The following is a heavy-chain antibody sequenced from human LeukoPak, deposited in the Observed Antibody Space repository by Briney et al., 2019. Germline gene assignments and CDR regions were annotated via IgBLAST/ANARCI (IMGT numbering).Heavy chain of an antibody. CDR3: AKLYGSGSSPFDY. CDR2: IYYSGST. V-gene: IGHV4-59*12. J-gene: IGHJ4*02. CDR1: GGSISSYY. Sequence: PSETLSLTCTVPGGSISSYYWSWIRQPPGKGLEWIGYIYYSGSTNYNPSLKSRVTISVDTSKNQFSLKLSSVTAADTAVYYCAKLYGSGSSPFDYWGQGTLVTVSS. D-gene: IGHD3-10*01.